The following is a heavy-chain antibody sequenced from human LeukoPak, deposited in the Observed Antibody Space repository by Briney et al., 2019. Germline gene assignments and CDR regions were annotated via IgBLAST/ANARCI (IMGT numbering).Heavy chain of an antibody. V-gene: IGHV3-48*04. D-gene: IGHD3-10*01. CDR3: ARAWFGEVDY. J-gene: IGHJ4*02. CDR2: ISSSGSTI. CDR1: GFTFSSYG. Sequence: GGSLRLSCAASGFTFSSYGMHWVRQAPGKGLEWVSYISSSGSTIYYADSVKGRFTISRDNAKNSLYLQMNSLRAEDTAVYYCARAWFGEVDYWGQGTLVTVSS.